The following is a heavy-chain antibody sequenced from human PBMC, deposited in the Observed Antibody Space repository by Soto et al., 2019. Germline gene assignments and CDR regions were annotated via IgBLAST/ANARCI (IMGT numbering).Heavy chain of an antibody. CDR3: ARKQTTVTSLRTYYYGLDV. CDR2: IKDDGSDE. J-gene: IGHJ6*02. Sequence: EVQLVESGGGLVQPGGSLRLSCAASRFTFSRYWMSWVRQAPGKGLEWVANIKDDGSDEYYVDSVKGRFTVSRDNAKNSLYLQLSGLRDEDTAVYYCARKQTTVTSLRTYYYGLDVWGQGTPVTVSS. V-gene: IGHV3-7*03. CDR1: RFTFSRYW. D-gene: IGHD4-4*01.